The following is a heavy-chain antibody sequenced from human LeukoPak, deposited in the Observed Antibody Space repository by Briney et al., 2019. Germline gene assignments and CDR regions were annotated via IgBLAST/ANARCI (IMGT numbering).Heavy chain of an antibody. D-gene: IGHD1-26*01. V-gene: IGHV3-23*01. CDR1: GFTFSTYA. J-gene: IGHJ4*02. Sequence: GGSLRLSCAASGFTFSTYAMSWVRQAPGKGLEWVSTITISGDRTYYADSVKGRFTISRDNSKNTLYLQMNGLRAEDTAVYYCAKDAGYDVELLIIGGQGTLVTVSS. CDR2: ITISGDRT. CDR3: AKDAGYDVELLII.